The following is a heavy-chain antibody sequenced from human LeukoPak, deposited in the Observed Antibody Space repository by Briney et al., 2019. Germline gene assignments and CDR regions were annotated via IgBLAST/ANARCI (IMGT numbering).Heavy chain of an antibody. D-gene: IGHD7-27*01. Sequence: PGRSLRLSCEASGLTFRTYGMASVRQPPGKWLEWGSGITGSSTWTYYADSVKGRFTISRDNSKNTLHLQMDSLRAEDTAIYYCARELVSLGTGYFDLWGRGTLVTVSS. CDR1: GLTFRTYG. CDR2: ITGSSTWT. CDR3: ARELVSLGTGYFDL. V-gene: IGHV3-23*01. J-gene: IGHJ2*01.